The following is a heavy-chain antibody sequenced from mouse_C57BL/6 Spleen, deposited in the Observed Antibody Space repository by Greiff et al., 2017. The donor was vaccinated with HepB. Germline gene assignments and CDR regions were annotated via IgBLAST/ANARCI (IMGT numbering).Heavy chain of an antibody. J-gene: IGHJ4*01. D-gene: IGHD1-1*01. CDR2: ISSGGSYT. V-gene: IGHV5-6*01. CDR3: ARHRNYGSSYAMDD. CDR1: GFTFSSYG. Sequence: EVKLVESGGDLVKPGGSLKLSCAASGFTFSSYGMSWVRQTPDKRLEWVATISSGGSYTYYPDSVKGRFTISRDNAKNTLYLQMSSLKSEDTAMYYCARHRNYGSSYAMDDWGQGTSVTVSS.